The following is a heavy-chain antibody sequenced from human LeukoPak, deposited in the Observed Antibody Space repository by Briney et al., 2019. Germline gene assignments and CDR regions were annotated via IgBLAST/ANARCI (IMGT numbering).Heavy chain of an antibody. CDR2: IRRKVYGGTT. D-gene: IGHD3/OR15-3a*01. J-gene: IGHJ4*02. Sequence: PGRSLRLSCTASGFTFGDHGMGWVRQAPEKGLEWVGFIRRKVYGGTTEYAASVRCRFSISRDDSKSIAYLEMNGLKTEDKAVYYCTRDKDWSYDYWGQGTLVTVSS. CDR1: GFTFGDHG. V-gene: IGHV3-49*04. CDR3: TRDKDWSYDY.